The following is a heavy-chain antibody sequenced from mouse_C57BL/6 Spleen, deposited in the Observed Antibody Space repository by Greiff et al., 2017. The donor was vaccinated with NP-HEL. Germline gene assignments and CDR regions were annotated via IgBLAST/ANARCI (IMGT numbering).Heavy chain of an antibody. V-gene: IGHV3-6*01. Sequence: EVQLVESGPGLVKPSQSLSLTCSVTGYSITSGYYWNWIRQFPGNKLEWMGYISYDGSNNYNPSLKNRISITRDTSKNQFFLKLNSVTTEDTATYYCARNNYYDYGWFAYWGQGTLVTVSA. J-gene: IGHJ3*01. CDR1: GYSITSGYY. CDR2: ISYDGSN. CDR3: ARNNYYDYGWFAY. D-gene: IGHD2-4*01.